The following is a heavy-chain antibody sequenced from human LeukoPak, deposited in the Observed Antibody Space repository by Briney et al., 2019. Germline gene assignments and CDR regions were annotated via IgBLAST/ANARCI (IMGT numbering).Heavy chain of an antibody. J-gene: IGHJ4*02. Sequence: GRSLRLSCAASGFMSSDYSMNWVRQAPGKGLEWISYIGISSGNTNYADSLKGRFTISGDKAKTSLYLQMNSLRVEDTAVYYCARDYKYAFDNWGQGTLVTVSS. V-gene: IGHV3-48*01. D-gene: IGHD5-24*01. CDR2: IGISSGNT. CDR1: GFMSSDYS. CDR3: ARDYKYAFDN.